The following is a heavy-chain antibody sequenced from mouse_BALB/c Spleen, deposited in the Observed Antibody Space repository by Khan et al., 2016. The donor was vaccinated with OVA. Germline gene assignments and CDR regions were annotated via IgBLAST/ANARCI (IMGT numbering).Heavy chain of an antibody. CDR1: GYSLTRYG. D-gene: IGHD3-3*01. V-gene: IGHV2-9*02. CDR2: IWAGGST. J-gene: IGHJ2*01. CDR3: ARSKYHARY. Sequence: VQLQESGPGLVAPSQSLSITCTVYGYSLTRYGVHWVRQPPGKGLEWLGLIWAGGSTNYNWALLSRLSISIVNSKSLVFLIMNRLQTDDTAFYYCARSKYHARYWGQGTTLTVSS.